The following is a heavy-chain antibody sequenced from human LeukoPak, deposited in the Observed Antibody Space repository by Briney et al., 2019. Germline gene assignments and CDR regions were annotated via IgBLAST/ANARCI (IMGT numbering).Heavy chain of an antibody. CDR2: IYYSGST. Sequence: SQTLSLTCTVSGGSISSGGYYWSWIRQPPGKGLEWIGSIYYSGSTNYNPSLKSRVTKSVDTSKNQFSLKLSSVTAADTAVYYCARLGASIDYWGQGTLVTVSS. J-gene: IGHJ4*02. D-gene: IGHD1-26*01. CDR3: ARLGASIDY. CDR1: GGSISSGGYY. V-gene: IGHV4-61*08.